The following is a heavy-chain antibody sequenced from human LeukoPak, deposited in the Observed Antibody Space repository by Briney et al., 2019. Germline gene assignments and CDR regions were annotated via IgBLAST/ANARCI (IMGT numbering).Heavy chain of an antibody. J-gene: IGHJ4*02. D-gene: IGHD2/OR15-2a*01. CDR3: AREGPRGNSQFDY. CDR2: IWYDGSNK. CDR1: GFTFSNYG. Sequence: TGGSLRLSCAASGFTFSNYGMHWVRQAPGKGLEWVAFIWYDGSNKYYTDSVKGRLTISRDNSKDTLFLQMNSLRAEDTAVYYCAREGPRGNSQFDYWGQGTLVTVSS. V-gene: IGHV3-33*01.